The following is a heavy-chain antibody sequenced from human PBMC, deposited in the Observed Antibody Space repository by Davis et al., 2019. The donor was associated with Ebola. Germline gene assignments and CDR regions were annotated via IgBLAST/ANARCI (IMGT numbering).Heavy chain of an antibody. CDR3: TTVWLGD. Sequence: HTGGSLRLSCAASGFTFSSYWMHWVRQAPGKGLVWVSRINSGGSSTSYADSVKGRFTISRDNAKNTLYLQMNSLKTEDTAVYYCTTVWLGDWGQGTLVTVSS. V-gene: IGHV3-74*01. J-gene: IGHJ4*02. CDR1: GFTFSSYW. CDR2: INSGGSST. D-gene: IGHD3-16*01.